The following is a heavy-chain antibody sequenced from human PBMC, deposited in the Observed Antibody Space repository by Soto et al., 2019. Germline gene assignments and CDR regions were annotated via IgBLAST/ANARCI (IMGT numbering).Heavy chain of an antibody. CDR3: ARGGGSTKVDY. D-gene: IGHD2-2*01. J-gene: IGHJ4*02. Sequence: QVQLQESGPGLVKPSQTLSLTCTVSGGSITSSGYYWSWIRQHPGKGLEWIGFTSNSGCTSYNPSLKSRVTISVDTSSNQFSLNLKSVTAEDTAVYSCARGGGSTKVDYWGQGTLFTVSP. CDR1: GGSITSSGYY. CDR2: TSNSGCT. V-gene: IGHV4-31*03.